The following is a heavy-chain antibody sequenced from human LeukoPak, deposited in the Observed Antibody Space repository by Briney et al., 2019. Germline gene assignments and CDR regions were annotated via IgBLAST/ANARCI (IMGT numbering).Heavy chain of an antibody. D-gene: IGHD2-15*01. V-gene: IGHV1-69*05. CDR2: IIPIFGTA. J-gene: IGHJ4*02. CDR1: GGTFSSYA. Sequence: SVKASCKASGGTFSSYAISWVRQAPGQRLEWMGGIIPIFGTANYAQKFQGRVTITTDESTSTAYMELSSLRSEDTAVYYCARGCSGGSCYDYYFDYWGQGTLVTVSS. CDR3: ARGCSGGSCYDYYFDY.